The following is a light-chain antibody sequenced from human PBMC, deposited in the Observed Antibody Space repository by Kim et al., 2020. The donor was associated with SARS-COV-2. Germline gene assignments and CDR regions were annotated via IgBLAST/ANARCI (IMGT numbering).Light chain of an antibody. CDR1: CVDVGTYNS. J-gene: IGLJ1*01. CDR2: YVS. Sequence: YYGTCVDVGTYNSSSCVHQVPGKDPNRLIYYVSQRPSVVSIRFSGSKSGNTASLTISGLQAEDGADYYCNSYTSRSSEVFGTGTKVTVL. V-gene: IGLV2-14*04. CDR3: NSYTSRSSEV.